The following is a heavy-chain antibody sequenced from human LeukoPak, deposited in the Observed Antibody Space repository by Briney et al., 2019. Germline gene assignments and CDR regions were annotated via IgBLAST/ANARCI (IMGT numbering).Heavy chain of an antibody. Sequence: ASVKVSCKASGYRFTTYGIHWVRQAPGQGLEWMGWISVDNGNTKYAQKVQDRVTMTEDTSVDTAYMELNSLQSDDTAVYYCATTQSYASGSRGYDYWGQGTLVTVSS. J-gene: IGHJ4*02. CDR1: GYRFTTYG. D-gene: IGHD3-10*01. V-gene: IGHV1-18*01. CDR3: ATTQSYASGSRGYDY. CDR2: ISVDNGNT.